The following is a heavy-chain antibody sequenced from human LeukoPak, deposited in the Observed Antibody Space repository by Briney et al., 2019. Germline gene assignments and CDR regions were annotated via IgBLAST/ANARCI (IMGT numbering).Heavy chain of an antibody. D-gene: IGHD6-6*01. CDR2: ISAYNGNT. Sequence: ASVTVSCKASGYTFTSYGISWVRQAPGQGLEWMGWISAYNGNTNYAQKLQGRVTMTTDTSTSTAYMELRSLRSDDTAVYYCARVLQLSPSPNFDYWGQGTLVTVSS. CDR1: GYTFTSYG. CDR3: ARVLQLSPSPNFDY. J-gene: IGHJ4*02. V-gene: IGHV1-18*01.